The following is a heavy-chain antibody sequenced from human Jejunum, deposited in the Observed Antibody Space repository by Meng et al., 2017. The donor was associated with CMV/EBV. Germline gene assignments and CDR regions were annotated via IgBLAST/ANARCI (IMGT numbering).Heavy chain of an antibody. CDR2: VSGSGGTT. Sequence: GAFGFIFSNYALIWVRQAPGKGLEWVSTVSGSGGTTYYADSVKGRFTVSRDNSKNTVYLQMNSLRAEDTAVYYCAKQGYSNDLDYWGQGTLVTVSS. J-gene: IGHJ4*02. D-gene: IGHD4-11*01. V-gene: IGHV3-23*01. CDR3: AKQGYSNDLDY. CDR1: GFIFSNYA.